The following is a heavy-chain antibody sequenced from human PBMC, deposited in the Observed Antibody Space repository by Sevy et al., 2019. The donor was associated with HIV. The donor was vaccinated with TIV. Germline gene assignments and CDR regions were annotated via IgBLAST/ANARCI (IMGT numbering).Heavy chain of an antibody. D-gene: IGHD5-18*01. CDR2: ISGSGGST. Sequence: GGSLRLSCAASGFTFSSYAMSWVRQAPGKGLEWVSAISGSGGSTYYADSVKGRFTISRDNSKNTLYLQMNGLRAEDTAVYYCAKGGKRGTAMAKTPYYYYGMDVWGQGTTVTVSS. J-gene: IGHJ6*02. CDR1: GFTFSSYA. CDR3: AKGGKRGTAMAKTPYYYYGMDV. V-gene: IGHV3-23*01.